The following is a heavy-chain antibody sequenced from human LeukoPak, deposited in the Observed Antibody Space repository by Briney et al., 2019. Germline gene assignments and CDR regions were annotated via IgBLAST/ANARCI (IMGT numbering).Heavy chain of an antibody. D-gene: IGHD3-10*01. CDR1: GFAVSSNY. V-gene: IGHV3-53*01. CDR3: AKVKGWYGEGYFDY. Sequence: PGGSLRLSCAASGFAVSSNYMSWVRQAPGKGLEWVSVIYRDAKTYYADSVKGRFTISRDISKNTLFLQMTSLRAEDTALYYFAKVKGWYGEGYFDYWGQGTLVTVSS. J-gene: IGHJ4*02. CDR2: IYRDAKT.